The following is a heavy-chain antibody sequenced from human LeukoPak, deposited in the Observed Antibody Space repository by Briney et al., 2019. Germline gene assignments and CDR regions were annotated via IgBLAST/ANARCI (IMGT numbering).Heavy chain of an antibody. Sequence: GGSLRLSCAASGFTFSSYAMSWVRQAPGKGLEWVSYISSSGSTIYYADSVKGRFTISRDNAKNSLYLQMNSLRAEDTAVYYCARGPNDDYFDYWGQGTLVTVSS. CDR1: GFTFSSYA. D-gene: IGHD3-16*01. J-gene: IGHJ4*02. CDR2: ISSSGSTI. CDR3: ARGPNDDYFDY. V-gene: IGHV3-48*03.